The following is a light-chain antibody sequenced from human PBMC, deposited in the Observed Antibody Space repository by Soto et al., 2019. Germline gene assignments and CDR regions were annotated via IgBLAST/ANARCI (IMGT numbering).Light chain of an antibody. CDR1: QSISSY. J-gene: IGKJ1*01. V-gene: IGKV1-39*01. Sequence: DSLMTQSPSSMSASVGDRVTITCRASQSISSYLNWYQQKPGKAPKLLIYAASSLQSGVPSRFSGSRSGTDFTLTISSLQPEDFATYYCQQSYSTLPWTFGQGTKVEIK. CDR2: AAS. CDR3: QQSYSTLPWT.